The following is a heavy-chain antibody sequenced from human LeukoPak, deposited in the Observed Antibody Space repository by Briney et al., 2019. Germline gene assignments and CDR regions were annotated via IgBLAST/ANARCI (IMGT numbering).Heavy chain of an antibody. CDR1: GFTFSSYG. Sequence: GGSLRLSCAASGFTFSSYGMHWVRQAPGKGLKWVAVISYDGSNKYYADSVKGRFTISRDNSKNTLYLQMNSLRAEDTAVYYCAKEQLERPEGFDPWGQGTLVTVSS. D-gene: IGHD1-1*01. V-gene: IGHV3-30*18. J-gene: IGHJ5*02. CDR3: AKEQLERPEGFDP. CDR2: ISYDGSNK.